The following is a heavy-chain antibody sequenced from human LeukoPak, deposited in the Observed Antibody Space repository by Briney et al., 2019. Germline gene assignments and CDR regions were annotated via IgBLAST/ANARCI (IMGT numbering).Heavy chain of an antibody. CDR3: ARVETAAGHFDY. D-gene: IGHD6-13*01. CDR2: IYYSGST. Sequence: SETLSLTCTVSGGSISSGDYYWGWIRQPPGKGLEWIGYIYYSGSTYYNPSLKSRVTISVDTSKNQFSLRLSSVTAADTAVYYCARVETAAGHFDYWGQGTLVTVSS. CDR1: GGSISSGDYY. V-gene: IGHV4-30-4*01. J-gene: IGHJ4*02.